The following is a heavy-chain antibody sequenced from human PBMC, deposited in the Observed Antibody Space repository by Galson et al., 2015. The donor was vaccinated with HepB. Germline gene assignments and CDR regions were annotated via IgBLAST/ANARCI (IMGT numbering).Heavy chain of an antibody. D-gene: IGHD4/OR15-4a*01. Sequence: SLRLSCAASGFEFNFYWMTWVRQAPGKGLEWVANIKRDSSEKYLADSVKGRFAISRENAKTSGYLQMNDLRAEDTAVYYCARARSNGANYHLVFDSWGQGALVTISS. CDR2: IKRDSSEK. CDR3: ARARSNGANYHLVFDS. CDR1: GFEFNFYW. V-gene: IGHV3-7*01. J-gene: IGHJ4*02.